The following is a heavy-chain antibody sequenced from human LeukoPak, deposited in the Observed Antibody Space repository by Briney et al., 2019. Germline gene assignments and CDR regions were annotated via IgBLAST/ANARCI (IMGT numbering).Heavy chain of an antibody. CDR1: GLTFGNAW. CDR3: NTYRYSYCSTAYSYFDY. Sequence: GGSRRLSCAASGLTFGNAWMSWVRQAPGKGLEWVARITSKTSGEATDYAAPVRGRFTISRDDSKATLYLQMDSLETENTAIYCCNTYRYSYCSTAYSYFDYWGQGILVTVSS. D-gene: IGHD2-21*01. V-gene: IGHV3-15*01. J-gene: IGHJ4*02. CDR2: ITSKTSGEAT.